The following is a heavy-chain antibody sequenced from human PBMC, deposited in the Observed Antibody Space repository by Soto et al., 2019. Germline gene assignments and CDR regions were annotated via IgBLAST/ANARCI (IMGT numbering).Heavy chain of an antibody. CDR3: ARDKGGAALKVSGMDV. D-gene: IGHD3-10*01. CDR2: IYYNGNT. V-gene: IGHV4-31*02. J-gene: IGHJ6*02. CDR1: GGSIGSRDYY. Sequence: QVQVQESGPGLVKPSQTLSLKCSVSGGSIGSRDYYWSWIRQHPEKGLEWIGSIYYNGNTDYNPSLRGRPTMSLDTSMNEFSLKLTSVTAADTAVYYCARDKGGAALKVSGMDVLGQGTTVTVS.